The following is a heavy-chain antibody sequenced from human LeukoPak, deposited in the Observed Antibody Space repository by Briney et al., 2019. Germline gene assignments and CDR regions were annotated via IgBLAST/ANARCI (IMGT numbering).Heavy chain of an antibody. CDR2: MKSKTDGCTT. J-gene: IGHJ2*01. Sequence: PGGSLRLSCAASGFTFSNAWMSWVRQAPGKGQEWDGRMKSKTDGCTTDYAAAVEGIFSISRDDSKTTMSTQMTSLESEDTAVYYCTKGQWYWYFDLWGRGTRVTLPS. CDR1: GFTFSNAW. V-gene: IGHV3-15*01. D-gene: IGHD6-19*01. CDR3: TKGQWYWYFDL.